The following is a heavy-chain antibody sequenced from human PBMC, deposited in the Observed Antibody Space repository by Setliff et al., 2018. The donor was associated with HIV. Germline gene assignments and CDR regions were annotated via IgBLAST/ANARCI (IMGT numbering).Heavy chain of an antibody. D-gene: IGHD5-18*01. CDR3: ARDPSDGYGHFDY. Sequence: PSETLPLTCTVSGGSMNSENNHWGWFRQPVGKGLEWIGRFTNRGSTDYNPSLKSRVTISIDRSRNQFSLKLSAVTAADTAVYFCARDPSDGYGHFDYWGQGALVTVSS. CDR1: GGSMNSENNH. CDR2: FTNRGST. V-gene: IGHV4-61*02. J-gene: IGHJ4*02.